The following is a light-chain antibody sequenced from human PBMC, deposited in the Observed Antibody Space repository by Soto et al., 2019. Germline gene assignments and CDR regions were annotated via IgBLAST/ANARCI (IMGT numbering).Light chain of an antibody. CDR1: QSISNW. J-gene: IGKJ1*01. CDR2: DVS. CDR3: QQYNSYSQT. Sequence: DIQMTQSPSTLSASVGDRVTITCRARQSISNWLAWYQQKPGKAPTLLIYDVSRLESGVPSRFSGSGSGTEFTLTISSLQPDDFGTYYCQQYNSYSQTFGQGTKVDIK. V-gene: IGKV1-5*01.